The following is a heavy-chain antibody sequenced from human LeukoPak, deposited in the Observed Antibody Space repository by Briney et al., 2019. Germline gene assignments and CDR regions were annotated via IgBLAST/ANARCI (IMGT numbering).Heavy chain of an antibody. CDR2: INAYNGNT. D-gene: IGHD6-13*01. J-gene: IGHJ6*03. CDR3: ARDRHIAAAVYYYYMDV. Sequence: ASVKVSCKASGYTFTSYIISWVRQAPGQGIEWVGWINAYNGNTDYAQRVQGRVTMTTDTSTSTAYMELRSLRSDDTAVYYCARDRHIAAAVYYYYMDVWGKGTPVTVSS. CDR1: GYTFTSYI. V-gene: IGHV1-18*01.